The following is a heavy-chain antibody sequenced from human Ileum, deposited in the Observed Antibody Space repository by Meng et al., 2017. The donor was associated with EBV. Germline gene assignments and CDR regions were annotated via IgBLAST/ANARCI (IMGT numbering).Heavy chain of an antibody. CDR2: IYYDDYQ. J-gene: IGHJ4*02. CDR1: GFLRSTNGVG. V-gene: IGHV2-5*02. CDR3: AHKPSGEDFFDY. D-gene: IGHD3-16*01. Sequence: ITLKQSCPSLVKPTQTLTLTCSCSGFLRSTNGVGVGWIRQPPGKALEWLALIYYDDYQRYIPSLKTRLTITRVTSKSQVVLAMTNMDPVDTATYYCAHKPSGEDFFDYWGQGTLVTVSS.